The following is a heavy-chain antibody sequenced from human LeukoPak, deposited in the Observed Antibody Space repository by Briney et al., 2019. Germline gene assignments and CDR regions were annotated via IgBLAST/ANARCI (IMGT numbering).Heavy chain of an antibody. CDR2: IYYSGST. J-gene: IGHJ3*02. CDR3: ARIYSGSYSPPLDAFDI. CDR1: GGSISSGDYY. D-gene: IGHD1-26*01. Sequence: PSQTLSHTCTVSGGSISSGDYYWGWIRQPPGKGLEWIGYIYYSGSTYYNPSLKSRVTISVDTSKNQFSLKLSSVTAADTAVYYCARIYSGSYSPPLDAFDIWRQGSMVTVSS. V-gene: IGHV4-30-4*08.